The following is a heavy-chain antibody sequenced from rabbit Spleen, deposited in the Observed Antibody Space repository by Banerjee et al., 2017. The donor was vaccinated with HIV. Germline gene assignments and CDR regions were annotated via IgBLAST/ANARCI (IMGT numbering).Heavy chain of an antibody. J-gene: IGHJ4*01. D-gene: IGHD1-1*01. V-gene: IGHV1S40*01. CDR2: IHAGTRNNI. CDR1: GFSFIAGYY. Sequence: QSLEESGGDLVKPGASLTLTCTASGFSFIAGYYMCWVRQAPGKGLEWIACIHAGTRNNIYYASWVNGRFTISSHNAQSTLYLQMTSLTAADTATYFCARDLTVVIGWNFNLWGQGTLVTVS. CDR3: ARDLTVVIGWNFNL.